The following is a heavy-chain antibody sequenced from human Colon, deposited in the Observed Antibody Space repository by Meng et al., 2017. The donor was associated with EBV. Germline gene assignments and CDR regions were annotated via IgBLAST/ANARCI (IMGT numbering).Heavy chain of an antibody. CDR3: AKDVTGIRGGDL. D-gene: IGHD3-16*01. Sequence: EVQLSESGGGLVQPGGSLRVSCVASGFTLNTYAMSWVRQAPGKGLEWVSVITHADGTFHADSVKGRFTISRDKFKNTLYLQMNSLRADDTAIYYCAKDVTGIRGGDLWGQGTLVTVSS. J-gene: IGHJ5*02. CDR1: GFTLNTYA. V-gene: IGHV3-23*01. CDR2: ITHADGT.